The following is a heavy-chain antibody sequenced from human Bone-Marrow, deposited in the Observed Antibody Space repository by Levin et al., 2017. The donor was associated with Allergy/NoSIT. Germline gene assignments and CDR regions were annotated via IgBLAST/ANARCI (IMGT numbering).Heavy chain of an antibody. Sequence: SVKVSCKASGGTFSSYAISWVRQAPGQGLEWMGGIIPIFGTANYAQKFQGRVTITADESTSTAYMELSSLRSEDTAVYYCARGGWFGELSPLSWFDPWGQGTLVTVSS. D-gene: IGHD3-10*01. CDR1: GGTFSSYA. CDR2: IIPIFGTA. J-gene: IGHJ5*02. CDR3: ARGGWFGELSPLSWFDP. V-gene: IGHV1-69*13.